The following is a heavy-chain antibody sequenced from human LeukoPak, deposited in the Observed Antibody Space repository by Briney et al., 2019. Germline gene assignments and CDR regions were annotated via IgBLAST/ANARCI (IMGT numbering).Heavy chain of an antibody. J-gene: IGHJ4*02. Sequence: ASVKVSCKASGYTFTGNYMHWVRQAPGQGLEWMGWMNPNSGNTGYAQKFQGRVTMTRNTSVSTAYMELSSLRSEDTAVYYCARAYMVRGVIGYWGQGTLVTVSS. CDR1: GYTFTGNY. V-gene: IGHV1-8*02. CDR3: ARAYMVRGVIGY. CDR2: MNPNSGNT. D-gene: IGHD3-10*01.